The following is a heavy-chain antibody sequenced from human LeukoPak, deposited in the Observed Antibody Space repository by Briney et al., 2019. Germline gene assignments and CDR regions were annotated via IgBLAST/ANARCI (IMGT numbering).Heavy chain of an antibody. CDR3: AREPGTMIVVVRLEDYFDY. Sequence: SETLSLTCTVSGGSISSGSYYWSWIRQPAGKGLECIGRIYTSGSTNYNPSLKSRVSISVDTSKNQFSLKLSSVTAADTAVYYCAREPGTMIVVVRLEDYFDYWGQGTLVTVSS. V-gene: IGHV4-61*02. CDR1: GGSISSGSYY. J-gene: IGHJ4*02. D-gene: IGHD3-22*01. CDR2: IYTSGST.